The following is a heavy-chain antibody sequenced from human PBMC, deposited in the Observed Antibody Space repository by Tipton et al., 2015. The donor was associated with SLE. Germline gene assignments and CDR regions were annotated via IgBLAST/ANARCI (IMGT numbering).Heavy chain of an antibody. CDR2: IYYSGST. V-gene: IGHV4-59*08. J-gene: IGHJ4*02. Sequence: TLSLTCTVSGASISSYYWSWIRQPPGKGLEWIGYIYYSGSTIHNPSLKSRVTMSVDTSKNQFSLKLSSVTAADTAVYYCARGIAVAAGYFDYWGQGTLVTVSS. CDR3: ARGIAVAAGYFDY. D-gene: IGHD6-19*01. CDR1: GASISSYY.